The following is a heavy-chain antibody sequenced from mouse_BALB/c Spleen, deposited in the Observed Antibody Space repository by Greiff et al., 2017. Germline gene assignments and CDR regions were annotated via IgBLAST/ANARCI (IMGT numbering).Heavy chain of an antibody. CDR3: ARGVIYYDSAWFAY. J-gene: IGHJ3*01. CDR2: IDPSDSYT. Sequence: QVQLQQPGAELVKPGASVKLSCKASGYTFTSYWMHWVKQRPGQGLELIGEIDPSDSYTNYNQKFKGKATLTVDKSSSTAYMQLSSLTSEDSAVYYCARGVIYYDSAWFAYWGQGTLVTVSA. V-gene: IGHV1-69*02. CDR1: GYTFTSYW. D-gene: IGHD2-4*01.